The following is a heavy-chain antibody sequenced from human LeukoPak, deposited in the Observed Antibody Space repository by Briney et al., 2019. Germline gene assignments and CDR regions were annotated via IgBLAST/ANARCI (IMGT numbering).Heavy chain of an antibody. CDR1: GFTFSNYW. D-gene: IGHD4-17*01. CDR2: INSDGSST. CDR3: TRGRRCPDY. Sequence: PGGSLRLSCAASGFTFSNYWMHWVRQGPGKGLVWVSCINSDGSSTSYADSVKGRFTISRDNAKNTLYLQMNSLRAEDTAVYYCTRGRRCPDYWGQGTLVTVSS. J-gene: IGHJ4*02. V-gene: IGHV3-74*01.